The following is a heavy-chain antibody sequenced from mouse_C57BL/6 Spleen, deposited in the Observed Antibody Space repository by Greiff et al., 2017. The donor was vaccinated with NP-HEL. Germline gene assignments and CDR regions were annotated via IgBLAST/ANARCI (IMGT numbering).Heavy chain of an antibody. CDR3: ARRCLLLRSIDY. CDR2: IYPGSGST. D-gene: IGHD1-1*01. V-gene: IGHV1-55*01. CDR1: GYTFTSYW. J-gene: IGHJ2*01. Sequence: QVQLKQPGAELVKPGASVKMSCKASGYTFTSYWITWVKQRPGQGLEWIGDIYPGSGSTNYNEKFKSKATLTVDTSSSTAYMQLSSLTSEDSAVYYCARRCLLLRSIDYWGQGTTLTVSS.